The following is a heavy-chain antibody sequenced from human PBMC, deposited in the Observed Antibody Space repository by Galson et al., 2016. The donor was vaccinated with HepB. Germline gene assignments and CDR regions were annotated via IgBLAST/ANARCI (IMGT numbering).Heavy chain of an antibody. V-gene: IGHV3-23*01. CDR3: ARGTSGYAAFDI. Sequence: SLRLSCAASGFTLNTYAMSWVRQAPGKGLEWVSAVDGSTDTTYHADSVKGRFTLSRDNSRNSVSLHMNGLRVEDTAVYFCARGTSGYAAFDIWGQGTLVTVS. D-gene: IGHD6-25*01. J-gene: IGHJ3*02. CDR1: GFTLNTYA. CDR2: VDGSTDTT.